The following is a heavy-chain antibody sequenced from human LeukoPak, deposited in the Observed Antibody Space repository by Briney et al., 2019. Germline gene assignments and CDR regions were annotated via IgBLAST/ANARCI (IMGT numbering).Heavy chain of an antibody. CDR3: ARSSGYLYYFDY. CDR2: ISSSSITI. V-gene: IGHV3-48*04. Sequence: GGSLRLSCAASGFTFSSSSMNWVRQAPGKGLEWVSYISSSSITIYYADSVKGRFTISRDNAKNSLYLQMNSLRAEDTAVYYCARSSGYLYYFDYWGQGTLVTVSS. CDR1: GFTFSSSS. J-gene: IGHJ4*02. D-gene: IGHD3-22*01.